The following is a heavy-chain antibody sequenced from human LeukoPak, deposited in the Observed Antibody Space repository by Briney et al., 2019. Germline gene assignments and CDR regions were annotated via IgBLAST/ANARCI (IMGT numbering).Heavy chain of an antibody. CDR1: GDSVSSNSAA. J-gene: IGHJ4*02. V-gene: IGHV6-1*01. CDR2: TYYRSKWYN. CDR3: ARDTWGKGYCSSTSCYSLDY. D-gene: IGHD2-2*01. Sequence: SQTLSLTCAISGDSVSSNSAAWNWIRQSPSRGLEWLGRTYYRSKWYNDYAVSVKSRITIHPDTSKNQFSLQLNSVTPEDTAVYYCARDTWGKGYCSSTSCYSLDYWGQGALVTVSS.